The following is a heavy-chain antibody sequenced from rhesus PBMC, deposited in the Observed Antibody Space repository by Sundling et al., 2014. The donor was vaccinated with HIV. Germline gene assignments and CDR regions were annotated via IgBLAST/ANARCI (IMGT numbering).Heavy chain of an antibody. J-gene: IGHJ4*01. CDR2: IDGGIGRT. D-gene: IGHD2-21*01. V-gene: IGHV4-106*01. Sequence: QVQLQESGPGLLKPSETLSLTCAVSGGSISGGYAWGWIRQSPGKGLDWIGEIDGGIGRTNYNPSLKSRVTISIDTSKNQLSLKLSSVTAADTAVYFCARDGYCAGSDCYPFDYWGQGVLVTVSS. CDR3: ARDGYCAGSDCYPFDY. CDR1: GGSISGGYA.